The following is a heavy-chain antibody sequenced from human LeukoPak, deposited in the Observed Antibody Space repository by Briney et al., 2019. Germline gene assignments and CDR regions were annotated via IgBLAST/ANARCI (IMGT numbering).Heavy chain of an antibody. Sequence: GGSLRLSCAASGFSFSSYSMNWVRQAPGKGLEWVSYISSSSSTIYYADSVKGRFTISRDNSKNTLYLQMNSLRAEDTAVYYCARGDYDSSGYLDYWGQGTLVTVSS. CDR1: GFSFSSYS. V-gene: IGHV3-48*01. CDR3: ARGDYDSSGYLDY. CDR2: ISSSSSTI. J-gene: IGHJ4*02. D-gene: IGHD3-22*01.